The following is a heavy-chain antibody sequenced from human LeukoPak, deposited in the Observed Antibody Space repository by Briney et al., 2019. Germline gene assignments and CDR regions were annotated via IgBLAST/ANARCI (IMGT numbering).Heavy chain of an antibody. V-gene: IGHV4-39*07. CDR2: IHDSGSS. CDR1: GGSISSSSYY. D-gene: IGHD6-13*01. J-gene: IGHJ6*02. Sequence: PSETLSLTCTVSGGSISSSSYYWGWIRQPPAKGLEWIGSIHDSGSSYYNPSLKTRVTISVDTSKNQFSLKLSSVTAADTAVYYCARAGSSWYWAPKYYYYGMDVWGQGTTVTVS. CDR3: ARAGSSWYWAPKYYYYGMDV.